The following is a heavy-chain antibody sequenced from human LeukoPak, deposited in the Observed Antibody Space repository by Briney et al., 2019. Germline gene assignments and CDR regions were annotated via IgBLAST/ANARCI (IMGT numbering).Heavy chain of an antibody. J-gene: IGHJ4*02. CDR1: GYTFTDYY. CDR2: VDPEDTET. V-gene: IGHV1-69-2*01. CDR3: ARGLRYIDWLKSYFDF. D-gene: IGHD3-9*01. Sequence: ASEKVSCKASGYTFTDYYIHWVQQAPGKGLEWMGRVDPEDTETIYAEKFQGRVTITADRSTDTAYMDLSTLRSEDTAVYYCARGLRYIDWLKSYFDFWGQGTLVTVSS.